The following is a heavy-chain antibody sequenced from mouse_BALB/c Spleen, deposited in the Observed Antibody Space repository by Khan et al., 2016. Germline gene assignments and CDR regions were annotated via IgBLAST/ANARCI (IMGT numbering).Heavy chain of an antibody. CDR3: GRTARATGGIDY. D-gene: IGHD3-1*01. CDR1: GYTFTDYS. Sequence: QIQLVQSGPELKKPGETVKISCKASGYTFTDYSMHWVKQAPGKGLKWMGWINTETGEPTYADDFKGRFDFSLATSASTAYLQINNLKNEATATYCCGRTARATGGIDYWGQGTAVNVAS. V-gene: IGHV9-2-1*01. J-gene: IGHJ4*01. CDR2: INTETGEP.